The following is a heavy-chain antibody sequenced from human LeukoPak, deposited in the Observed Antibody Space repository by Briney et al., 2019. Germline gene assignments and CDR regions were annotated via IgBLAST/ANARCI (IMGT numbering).Heavy chain of an antibody. V-gene: IGHV3-30*01. J-gene: IGHJ5*02. CDR2: ISYDGSNK. Sequence: GGSLRLSCAASGFTFSSYAMHWVRQAPGKGLEWVAVISYDGSNKYYADSVKGRFTISRDNSKNTLYLQMNSLRAEDTAVYYCARDFSPRRDCSSTSCYQPWFDPWGQGTLVTVSS. D-gene: IGHD2-2*01. CDR1: GFTFSSYA. CDR3: ARDFSPRRDCSSTSCYQPWFDP.